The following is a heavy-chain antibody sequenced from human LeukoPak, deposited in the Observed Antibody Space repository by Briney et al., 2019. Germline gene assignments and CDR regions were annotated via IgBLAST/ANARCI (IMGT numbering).Heavy chain of an antibody. J-gene: IGHJ3*02. D-gene: IGHD3-16*01. CDR1: GGSISSYY. CDR2: IYTSGST. V-gene: IGHV4-4*07. Sequence: SETLSLTCTVSGGSISSYYWSWIRQPAGKGLEWIGRIYTSGSTNYNPSLKSRVTMSVDTSKNQFSLKLSSVTAADTAVYYCARSLWGIGRDAFDIWGQGTMVTVSS. CDR3: ARSLWGIGRDAFDI.